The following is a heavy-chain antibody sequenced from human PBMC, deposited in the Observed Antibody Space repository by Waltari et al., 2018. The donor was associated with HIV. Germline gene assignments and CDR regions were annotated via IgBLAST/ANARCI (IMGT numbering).Heavy chain of an antibody. CDR1: GFAFGRYW. Sequence: EVQLAESGGGLVQPGGSLNVSCEVSGFAFGRYWMSWVRQAPGKVPDWVANINENGDEKYHGDSMKGRFVISRDNTKQSLYLEMKNLRVEDTAVYYCVRGSGSFWGQGTLVTVSS. CDR2: INENGDEK. J-gene: IGHJ4*02. V-gene: IGHV3-7*04. D-gene: IGHD2-15*01. CDR3: VRGSGSF.